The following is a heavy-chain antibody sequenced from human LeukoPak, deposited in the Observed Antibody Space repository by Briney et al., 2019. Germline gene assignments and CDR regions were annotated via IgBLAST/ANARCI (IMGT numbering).Heavy chain of an antibody. D-gene: IGHD3-22*01. CDR2: ISSSASTL. CDR3: ARDFYYYDSSGYGGNYYYGMDV. V-gene: IGHV3-48*03. Sequence: PGGSLRLSCAASGFTFSSYDMNWVRQAPGKGLEWVSYISSSASTLYYADSVKGRFTISRDNAKNSLYLQMNSLRAEDTAVYYCARDFYYYDSSGYGGNYYYGMDVWGQGTTVTVSS. J-gene: IGHJ6*02. CDR1: GFTFSSYD.